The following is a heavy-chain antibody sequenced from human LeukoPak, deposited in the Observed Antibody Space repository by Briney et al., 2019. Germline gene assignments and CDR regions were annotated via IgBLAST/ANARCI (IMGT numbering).Heavy chain of an antibody. D-gene: IGHD3-16*01. J-gene: IGHJ4*02. Sequence: GGSLRLSCAASGFIFTDHWMSWVRQAPGKGLEWVANIKEDESTKFCADSVRGRFTISRDNAKSSVYLQMNNLRVEDTALYYCARAVDVADYWGRGTLVTVSS. V-gene: IGHV3-7*01. CDR2: IKEDESTK. CDR1: GFIFTDHW. CDR3: ARAVDVADY.